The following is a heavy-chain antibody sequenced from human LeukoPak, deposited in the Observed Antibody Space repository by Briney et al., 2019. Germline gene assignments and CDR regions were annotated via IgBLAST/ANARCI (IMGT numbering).Heavy chain of an antibody. Sequence: GASVKVSCTASGYTFTGYYMHWVRQAPGQGLEWMGWINPNSGGTNYAQKFQGRVTMTTDTSISTAYMELSRLRSDDTAVYYCARDLVELTLVANWFDTWGQGTLVTVSS. CDR3: ARDLVELTLVANWFDT. J-gene: IGHJ5*02. D-gene: IGHD1-26*01. CDR2: INPNSGGT. CDR1: GYTFTGYY. V-gene: IGHV1-2*02.